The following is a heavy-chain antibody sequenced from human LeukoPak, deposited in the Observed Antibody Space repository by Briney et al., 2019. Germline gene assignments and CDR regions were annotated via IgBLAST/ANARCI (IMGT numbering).Heavy chain of an antibody. D-gene: IGHD6-6*01. CDR2: ISSGSRRI. J-gene: IGHJ4*02. CDR3: ARVVLDHF. CDR1: TCRDYY. Sequence: TCRDYYWSWVRQAPGKGLEWVSSISSGSRRIHYADSMRGRFTISRDNAKSSVYLQMHNLRVEDTATYFCARVVLDHFWGRGTLVTVSS. V-gene: IGHV3-69-1*02.